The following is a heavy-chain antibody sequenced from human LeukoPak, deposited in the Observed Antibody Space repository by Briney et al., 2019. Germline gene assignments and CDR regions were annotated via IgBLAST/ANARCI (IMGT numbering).Heavy chain of an antibody. CDR3: AKSITIFGVVTDNFDY. Sequence: GGSLRLSCAASRFTFSSYGMRWVRQAPGKGLEWVAFIRYGGNNKYYADSVKGRFTISRDNSKNTLYLQMNSLRAEDTAVYYCAKSITIFGVVTDNFDYWGQGTLVTVSS. J-gene: IGHJ4*02. CDR1: RFTFSSYG. CDR2: IRYGGNNK. V-gene: IGHV3-30*02. D-gene: IGHD3-3*01.